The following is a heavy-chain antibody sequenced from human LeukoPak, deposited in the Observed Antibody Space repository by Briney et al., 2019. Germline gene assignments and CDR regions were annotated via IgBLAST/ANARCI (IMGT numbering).Heavy chain of an antibody. CDR2: IIPIFGTA. Sequence: SVKVSCKASGGTFSSYAISWVRQAPGQGLEWMGGIIPIFGTANYAQKFQGRVTITADKSTSTAYMELSSLRSEDTAMYYCARRGFGVKPPDFWGQGTLVTVSS. CDR1: GGTFSSYA. D-gene: IGHD3-10*01. V-gene: IGHV1-69*06. J-gene: IGHJ4*02. CDR3: ARRGFGVKPPDF.